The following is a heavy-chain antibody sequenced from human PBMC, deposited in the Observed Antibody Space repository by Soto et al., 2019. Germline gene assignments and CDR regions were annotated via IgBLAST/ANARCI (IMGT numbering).Heavy chain of an antibody. Sequence: LSLTCTVSGASISSYYWTWIRQPPGKGLEWIGYIYHSGITGSTNYSPSLKSRVTISVDTSKDQFSLILRSVTAADTAVYYCAEFSSSALVDWFDPWGQGSLVTVSS. D-gene: IGHD2-2*01. CDR3: AEFSSSALVDWFDP. V-gene: IGHV4-59*01. J-gene: IGHJ5*02. CDR2: IYHSGITGST. CDR1: GASISSYY.